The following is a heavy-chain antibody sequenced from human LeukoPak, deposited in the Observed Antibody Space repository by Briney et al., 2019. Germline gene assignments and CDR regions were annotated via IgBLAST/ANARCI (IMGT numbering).Heavy chain of an antibody. D-gene: IGHD3-9*01. V-gene: IGHV5-51*01. CDR3: ARPPVYDILTGYYTHDY. Sequence: GGSLEISCQGSGYHFNTYWSGRGRPVPGKGLEGMGIIYSGDSDTKYSPSLQGQVTISADKSISSAYLQWSSLKASDTAMYYCARPPVYDILTGYYTHDYWGQGTLVTVSS. CDR2: IYSGDSDT. J-gene: IGHJ4*02. CDR1: GYHFNTYW.